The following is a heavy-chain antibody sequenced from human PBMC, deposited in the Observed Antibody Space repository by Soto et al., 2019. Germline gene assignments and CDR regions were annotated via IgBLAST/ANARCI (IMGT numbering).Heavy chain of an antibody. V-gene: IGHV1-69*01. CDR1: GGTFSSYA. CDR2: IIPIFGTA. D-gene: IGHD6-13*01. CDR3: ARGFSIWSARGMDG. Sequence: QVQLVQSGAEVKKPGSSVKVSCKASGGTFSSYAISWVRQAPGQGLEWMGGIIPIFGTANYAQKFQGRVTITADETTSTAYMELSSMIPEATAVYYCARGFSIWSARGMDGWGQGTTVTVSS. J-gene: IGHJ6*02.